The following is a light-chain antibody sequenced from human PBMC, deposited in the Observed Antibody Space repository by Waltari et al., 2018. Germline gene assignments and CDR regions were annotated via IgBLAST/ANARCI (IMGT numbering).Light chain of an antibody. Sequence: QSALTQPPSASGSPGQSVTISCTGTSSDVGGYNYVPWYQQHPGKAPKLMIYEVSQRPSGVPDRFSGSKSGDTASLTVSGLQAEDEADYYCSSFAGTNNFVVFGGGTKLTV. CDR1: SSDVGGYNY. V-gene: IGLV2-8*01. J-gene: IGLJ2*01. CDR3: SSFAGTNNFVV. CDR2: EVS.